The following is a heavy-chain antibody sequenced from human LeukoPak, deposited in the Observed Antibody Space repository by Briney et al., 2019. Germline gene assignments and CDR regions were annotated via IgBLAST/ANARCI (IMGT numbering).Heavy chain of an antibody. J-gene: IGHJ4*02. Sequence: ASVKVSCKASGGTFISYTISWVRQAPGQGLEWMGRIIPILGIANYAQKFQGRVTITADKSTSTAYVELSSLRSEDTAVYYCARSLYSGYDYYFDYWGQGTLVTVSS. V-gene: IGHV1-69*02. CDR1: GGTFISYT. CDR3: ARSLYSGYDYYFDY. D-gene: IGHD5-12*01. CDR2: IIPILGIA.